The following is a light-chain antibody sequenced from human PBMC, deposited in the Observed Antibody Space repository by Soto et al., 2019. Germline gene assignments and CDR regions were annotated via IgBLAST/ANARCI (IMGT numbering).Light chain of an antibody. J-gene: IGKJ4*01. CDR1: QSVSSY. Sequence: EIGLTQSPATLSLPPGDRATLSCRASQSVSSYLAWYQQKPGQAPRLLIYDASNRATGIPARFSGSGSGTDFTLTITSLEPEDFAVYYCQQRSNCPSTFGGGTKVEIK. V-gene: IGKV3-11*01. CDR3: QQRSNCPST. CDR2: DAS.